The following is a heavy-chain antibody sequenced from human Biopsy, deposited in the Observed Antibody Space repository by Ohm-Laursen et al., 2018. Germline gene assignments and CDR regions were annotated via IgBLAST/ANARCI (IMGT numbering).Heavy chain of an antibody. J-gene: IGHJ4*02. CDR1: GFTFRLYA. Sequence: SLRLSCTASGFTFRLYAMSWVRQAPGKGLEWVSAISGSRGGTYYAESVKGRFTVSRDNSQNSLFLQMNSLRADDTAVYYCAKSGYSSEYDSSGEFDSWGQGTLVSVFS. V-gene: IGHV3-23*01. CDR2: ISGSRGGT. D-gene: IGHD3-22*01. CDR3: AKSGYSSEYDSSGEFDS.